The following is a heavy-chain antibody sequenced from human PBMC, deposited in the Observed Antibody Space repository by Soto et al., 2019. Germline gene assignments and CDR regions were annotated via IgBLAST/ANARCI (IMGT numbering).Heavy chain of an antibody. J-gene: IGHJ5*01. Sequence: GGSLRLSCAASGSTSNDYAMHWVRQVPGKGLEWVSGIYWSADRIDYADSVKGRFTVSRDNAKNSLYLQMNSLRVEDSALYYCIKDLRPGGADSWGQGAQVTVSS. CDR3: IKDLRPGGADS. D-gene: IGHD3-10*01. CDR1: GSTSNDYA. CDR2: IYWSADRI. V-gene: IGHV3-9*02.